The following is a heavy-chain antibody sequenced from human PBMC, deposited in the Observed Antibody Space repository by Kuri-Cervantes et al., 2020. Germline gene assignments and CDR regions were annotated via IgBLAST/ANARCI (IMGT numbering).Heavy chain of an antibody. CDR3: ARYGSGSYYYYYGMDV. CDR2: IKCDGSEK. Sequence: GGSLRLSCAASGFTFSSSWMHWVCQAPEKGLEWVADIKCDGSEKYYVDSVKGRFTVSRDNAKNSLYLQMDSLRDEDTAVYYCARYGSGSYYYYYGMDVWGQGTTVTVSS. V-gene: IGHV3-52*01. CDR1: GFTFSSSW. J-gene: IGHJ6*02. D-gene: IGHD3-10*01.